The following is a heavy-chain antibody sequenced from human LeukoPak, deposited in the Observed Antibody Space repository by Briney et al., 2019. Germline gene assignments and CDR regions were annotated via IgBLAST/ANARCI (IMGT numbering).Heavy chain of an antibody. CDR1: GLTLRQMW. CDR3: TTGGRWGAFDI. J-gene: IGHJ3*02. V-gene: IGHV3-15*01. Sequence: GGSLRLSCAASGLTLRQMWMSWVRQAPGQGLEWVGRIRPKAEGGTTDYAAPVKGRFTISRDDSKNTLDLQMNTLKTEDTALYYCTTGGRWGAFDIWGLGTMVTVSS. D-gene: IGHD4-23*01. CDR2: IRPKAEGGTT.